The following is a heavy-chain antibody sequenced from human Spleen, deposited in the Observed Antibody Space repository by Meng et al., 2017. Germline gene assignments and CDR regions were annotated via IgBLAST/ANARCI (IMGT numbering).Heavy chain of an antibody. J-gene: IGHJ6*02. Sequence: GESLKISCAASGFTVSSDYMSWVRQAPGKGLEWVSVIYSGGRTYYVDSVKGRFTISRDNSKNTLYLQMNSLRAEDTAVYYCARRFGTGYSSSWYMYYYYYGMDVWGQGTTVTVSS. CDR1: GFTVSSDY. D-gene: IGHD6-13*01. CDR2: IYSGGRT. CDR3: ARRFGTGYSSSWYMYYYYYGMDV. V-gene: IGHV3-53*05.